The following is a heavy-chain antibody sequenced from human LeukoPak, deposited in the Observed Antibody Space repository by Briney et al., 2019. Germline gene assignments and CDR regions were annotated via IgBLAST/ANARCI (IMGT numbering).Heavy chain of an antibody. Sequence: GGSLRLSCAASGFTFSSYRMNWVRQAPGKGLEWVSSISSSSSYIYYADSVKGRFTISRDNAKNSLYLQMNSLRAEDTAVYYCARDGLRDDAFDIWGQGTMVTVSS. D-gene: IGHD5/OR15-5a*01. CDR3: ARDGLRDDAFDI. CDR1: GFTFSSYR. J-gene: IGHJ3*02. V-gene: IGHV3-21*01. CDR2: ISSSSSYI.